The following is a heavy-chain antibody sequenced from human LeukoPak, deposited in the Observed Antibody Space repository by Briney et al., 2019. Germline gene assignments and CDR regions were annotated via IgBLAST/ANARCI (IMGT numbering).Heavy chain of an antibody. CDR1: GFSVSSTC. CDR3: GRGKNDIRNYYYYDY. Sequence: TGGSLRLSCAASGFSVSSTCMTWVRQAPGKGLECVSGIYSGGRTYYADSVMGRFTISRDNSKNTLYLQMSSLRAEDTAVYYCGRGKNDIRNYYYYDYGGQGTLVTVSS. J-gene: IGHJ4*02. CDR2: IYSGGRT. V-gene: IGHV3-53*01. D-gene: IGHD3-22*01.